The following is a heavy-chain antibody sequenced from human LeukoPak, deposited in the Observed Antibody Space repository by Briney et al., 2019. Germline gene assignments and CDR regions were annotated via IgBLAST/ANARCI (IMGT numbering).Heavy chain of an antibody. V-gene: IGHV1-18*01. CDR3: ARRYSGSYLYYLDY. J-gene: IGHJ4*02. CDR2: ISPYNGNT. CDR1: GYSFPSYS. D-gene: IGHD1-26*01. Sequence: GASVKVSCKASGYSFPSYSVSWLRQAPGQGLEWVGWISPYNGNTNYAKNLQGRLTMTTDTSTTTAYMELRSLRSDDTAVYYCARRYSGSYLYYLDYWGQGTQVTVSS.